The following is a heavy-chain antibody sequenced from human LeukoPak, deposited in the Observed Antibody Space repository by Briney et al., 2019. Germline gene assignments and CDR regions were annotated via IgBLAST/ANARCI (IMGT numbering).Heavy chain of an antibody. CDR1: VGSISSSSYH. CDR3: ARGTMVPLN. Sequence: SETLSLTCTVSVGSISSSSYHWGWVRQSPGKGPEWIGTFYYGGNTNYNPSLKSRVIMSVDTSTNQFSLKLSSVTAADTAVYYCARGTMVPLNWGQGTLVTVSS. J-gene: IGHJ4*02. V-gene: IGHV4-39*07. D-gene: IGHD3-10*01. CDR2: FYYGGNT.